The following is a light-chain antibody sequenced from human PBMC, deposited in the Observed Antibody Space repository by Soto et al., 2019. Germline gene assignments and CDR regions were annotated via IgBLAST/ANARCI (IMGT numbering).Light chain of an antibody. J-gene: IGKJ3*01. CDR1: QSVTNTY. CDR2: DAS. CDR3: QQYGRSPGLFT. V-gene: IGKV3-20*01. Sequence: EIVLTQSPGTLSLSPGERATLSCRASQSVTNTYLAWYQQKPGQAPRLLIYDASSRATGIPERFSGSGSGTDFPLTISRLEPEDFAVYYCQQYGRSPGLFTFGPGTKVDIK.